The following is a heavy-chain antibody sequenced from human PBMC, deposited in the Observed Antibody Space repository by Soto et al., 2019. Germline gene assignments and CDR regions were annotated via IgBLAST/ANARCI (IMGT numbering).Heavy chain of an antibody. V-gene: IGHV2-5*02. D-gene: IGHD3-3*01. Sequence: QITLNESGPTVVRPTETLTLTCRFSGFSLTTSGVGVGWIRQSPGKAPEWLALIYWDDDKRYSASLKSRLTITKSPSKNPVVLTVSDLDPTDTATYYCAHRVLRTVFGLVTTTAIYFDFWGQGTPVAVSS. CDR1: GFSLTTSGVG. CDR3: AHRVLRTVFGLVTTTAIYFDF. J-gene: IGHJ4*02. CDR2: IYWDDDK.